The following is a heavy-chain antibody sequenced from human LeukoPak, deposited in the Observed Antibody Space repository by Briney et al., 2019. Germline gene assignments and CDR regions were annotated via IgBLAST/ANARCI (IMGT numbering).Heavy chain of an antibody. CDR3: AATVVGATPSY. Sequence: PSETLSLTCTVSGGSIGTYYYSWIRQPPGKGLEWIGYIYSSSGSTNYNPSLKSRVTISLDASKRQLSLKLRSVTAADTAVYYCAATVVGATPSYWGRGTLVTVSS. CDR1: GGSIGTYY. D-gene: IGHD1-26*01. V-gene: IGHV4-59*01. CDR2: IYSSSGST. J-gene: IGHJ4*02.